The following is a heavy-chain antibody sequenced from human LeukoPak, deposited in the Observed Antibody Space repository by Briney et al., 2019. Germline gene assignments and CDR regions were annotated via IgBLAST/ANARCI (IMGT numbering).Heavy chain of an antibody. CDR2: INPNSGGT. D-gene: IGHD3-22*01. V-gene: IGHV1-2*06. Sequence: GASVRVSCKASGYTLTSYYIHWVRQAPGQGLELMGRINPNSGGTNYAQKFQGRVTMTRDTAISTAYMELSRLRSDDTAVYYCARPAYDSSGYSSDYWGQGTLVTVSS. CDR1: GYTLTSYY. J-gene: IGHJ4*02. CDR3: ARPAYDSSGYSSDY.